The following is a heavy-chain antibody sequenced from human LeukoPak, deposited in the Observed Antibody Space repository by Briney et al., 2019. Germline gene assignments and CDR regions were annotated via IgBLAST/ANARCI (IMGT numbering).Heavy chain of an antibody. V-gene: IGHV3-30*02. CDR1: GFTFSSYA. J-gene: IGHJ6*04. CDR2: IRYDGSNK. D-gene: IGHD3-10*01. Sequence: PGGSLRLSCAASGFTFSSYAMSWVRQAPGKGLEWVAFIRYDGSNKYYADSVKGRFTISRDNSKNTLYLQMNNLRAEDTAVYYCAKDRGFIRDVWGKGTTVTISS. CDR3: AKDRGFIRDV.